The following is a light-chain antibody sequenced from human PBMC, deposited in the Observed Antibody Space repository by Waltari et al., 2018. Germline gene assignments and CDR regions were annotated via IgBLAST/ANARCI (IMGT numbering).Light chain of an antibody. J-gene: IGKJ2*01. V-gene: IGKV1-33*01. Sequence: DIQMTQSPSSLSASLGDRISITCQASQDIRASLNWYQQRPGQAPKLLIYDVSSLESGVPSRFSGSRSGTHFTFTISSLQPEDIATYYCQQSDRVPYTFGQGTKLDI. CDR1: QDIRAS. CDR2: DVS. CDR3: QQSDRVPYT.